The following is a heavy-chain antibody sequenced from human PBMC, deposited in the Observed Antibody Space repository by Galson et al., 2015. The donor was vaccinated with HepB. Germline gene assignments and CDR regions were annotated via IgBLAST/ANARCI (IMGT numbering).Heavy chain of an antibody. V-gene: IGHV3-49*03. D-gene: IGHD2-15*01. CDR2: IRSKTYRGTT. J-gene: IGHJ3*02. Sequence: SLRLSCAASGFTFGNYAVSWFRQAPGKGLEWVGSIRSKTYRGTTEYAASVKGGFTVSRDDSKSIAYLQMNSLKTEDTAVYYCSRGPTVVAGTDAFDIWGQGTMVAVSS. CDR1: GFTFGNYA. CDR3: SRGPTVVAGTDAFDI.